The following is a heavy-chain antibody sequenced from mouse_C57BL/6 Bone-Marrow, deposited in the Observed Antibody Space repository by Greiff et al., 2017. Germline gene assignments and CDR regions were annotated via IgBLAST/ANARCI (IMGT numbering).Heavy chain of an antibody. CDR3: TSYYGSSRFDY. V-gene: IGHV6-6*01. CDR1: GFTFSDAW. CDR2: IRNKANNHAT. D-gene: IGHD1-1*01. Sequence: DVQLVESGGGLVQPGGSMKLSCAASGFTFSDAWMAWVRQSPEKGLAWVAEIRNKANNHATYYAESVKGRFTISRDDSKSSVYLQMNGLRAEDTGIYYCTSYYGSSRFDYWGQDSTLTVSS. J-gene: IGHJ2*01.